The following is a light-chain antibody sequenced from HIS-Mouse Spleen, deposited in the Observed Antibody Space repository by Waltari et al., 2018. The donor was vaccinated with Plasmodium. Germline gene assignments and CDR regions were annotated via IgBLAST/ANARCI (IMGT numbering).Light chain of an antibody. CDR2: GNS. CDR3: QSYDSSLSGSV. CDR1: SSNIGAGYD. V-gene: IGLV1-40*01. Sequence: QSVLTQPPSVSGAPGQRVTISCTGSSSNIGAGYDVHWYQQLPGTAPKLLIQGNSTRHSGVPDRFSCSKSGTSASLAITGLQAEDEADYYCQSYDSSLSGSVFGGGTKLTVL. J-gene: IGLJ2*01.